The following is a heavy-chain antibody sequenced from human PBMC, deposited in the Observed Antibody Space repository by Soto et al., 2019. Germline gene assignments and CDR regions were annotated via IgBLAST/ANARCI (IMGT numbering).Heavy chain of an antibody. J-gene: IGHJ3*02. Sequence: SETLSLTCTVSGGSISSYYWSWIRQPAGKGLEWIGRIYTSGSTNYNPSLKSRVTMSVDTSKNQFSLKLSSVTAADTAVYYCARGKSTVARPSAFDIWGQGTMVTVSS. CDR2: IYTSGST. V-gene: IGHV4-4*07. D-gene: IGHD4-17*01. CDR1: GGSISSYY. CDR3: ARGKSTVARPSAFDI.